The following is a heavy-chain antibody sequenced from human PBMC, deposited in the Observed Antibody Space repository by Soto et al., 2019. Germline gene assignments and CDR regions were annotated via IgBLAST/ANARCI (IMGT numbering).Heavy chain of an antibody. V-gene: IGHV3-15*07. Sequence: DVQLVESGGGLVKPGGSLRLSCTVSNFTVSNAWMNWVRQAPGKGLEWVGRIKSETDGGTVDYAAPVKGRFTISRDDSKNTLYLLMNSLKIEDTAVYYCMQLWLGWGQGTLVTVSS. D-gene: IGHD3-10*01. CDR1: NFTVSNAW. J-gene: IGHJ4*02. CDR2: IKSETDGGTV. CDR3: MQLWLG.